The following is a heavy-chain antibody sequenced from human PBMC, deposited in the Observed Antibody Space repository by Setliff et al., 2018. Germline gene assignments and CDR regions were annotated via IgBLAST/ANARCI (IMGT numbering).Heavy chain of an antibody. D-gene: IGHD4-4*01. CDR3: ASYRQDVNY. CDR2: ISSSSTTI. J-gene: IGHJ4*02. Sequence: GSLRLSCAASGFTFSSYGMNWVRQAPGKGLEWLSYISSSSTTIYYADSVKGRFTVSRDNAKNSLYLQMNSLRADDAAVYYCASYRQDVNYWGQGTLVTVSS. V-gene: IGHV3-48*01. CDR1: GFTFSSYG.